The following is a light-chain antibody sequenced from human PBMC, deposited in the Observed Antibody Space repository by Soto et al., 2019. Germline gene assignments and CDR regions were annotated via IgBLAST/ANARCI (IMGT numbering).Light chain of an antibody. CDR3: SSHTSYSTRV. CDR1: SSDVGGYNY. Sequence: QSVLTQPASVSGSPGQSIAISCTGTSSDVGGYNYVSWYQQHPGKAPKLMIHEVSNRPSGISDRFSGSKSGNTASLTISGLQADDEADYYCSSHTSYSTRVF. CDR2: EVS. V-gene: IGLV2-14*01. J-gene: IGLJ1*01.